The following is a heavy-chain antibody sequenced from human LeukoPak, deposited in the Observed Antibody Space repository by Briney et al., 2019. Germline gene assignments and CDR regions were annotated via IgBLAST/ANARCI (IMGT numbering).Heavy chain of an antibody. J-gene: IGHJ4*02. CDR2: IYTSGST. V-gene: IGHV4-4*09. Sequence: PSETLSLTCTVSGGSISSYYWSWIRQPPGKGLEWIGYIYTSGSTNYNPSLKSRVTISVDTSKNQFSLKLSSVTAADTAVYYCARQYPIAARRRYFDYWGQGTLVTVSS. CDR1: GGSISSYY. D-gene: IGHD6-6*01. CDR3: ARQYPIAARRRYFDY.